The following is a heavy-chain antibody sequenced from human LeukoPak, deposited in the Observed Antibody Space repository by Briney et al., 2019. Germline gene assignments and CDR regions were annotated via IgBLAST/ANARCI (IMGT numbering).Heavy chain of an antibody. Sequence: ASVKVSCKTSGYIFTDFYVHWVRLAPGQGLEWLGWINPNSGDANYAQKFQGRVTMTRDTSIGTAYMELRSLRSDDTAVYYCARGGFDSEEFDPWGQGTLVAVSS. D-gene: IGHD3-9*01. CDR2: INPNSGDA. J-gene: IGHJ5*02. CDR1: GYIFTDFY. CDR3: ARGGFDSEEFDP. V-gene: IGHV1-2*02.